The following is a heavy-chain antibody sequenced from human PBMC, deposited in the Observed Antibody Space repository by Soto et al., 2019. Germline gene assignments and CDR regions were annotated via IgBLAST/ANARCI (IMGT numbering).Heavy chain of an antibody. CDR3: ANRRRLRFLEWFDY. J-gene: IGHJ4*02. V-gene: IGHV2-5*02. Sequence: QITLKESGPTLVKPTQTLTLTCTFSGFSLSTSGVAVGWIRQPPGKALEWLALIYWDDDKRYSPSLKSRLTITTDTSKNQVVLTMTNMDPVDTATYYCANRRRLRFLEWFDYWGQGTLVTVSS. D-gene: IGHD3-3*01. CDR1: GFSLSTSGVA. CDR2: IYWDDDK.